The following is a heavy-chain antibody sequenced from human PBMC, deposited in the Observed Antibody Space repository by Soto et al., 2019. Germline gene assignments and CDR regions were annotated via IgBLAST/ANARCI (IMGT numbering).Heavy chain of an antibody. V-gene: IGHV4-34*01. CDR2: INHSGST. CDR3: ARSLMNVDTAMALDY. CDR1: GGSFSGYY. J-gene: IGHJ4*02. D-gene: IGHD5-18*01. Sequence: SETLSLTCAVYGGSFSGYYWSWIRQPPGKRLEWIGEINHSGSTNYNPSLKSRVTISVDTSKNQFSLKLSSVTAAYTAVYYCARSLMNVDTAMALDYWGQGTLVTVSS.